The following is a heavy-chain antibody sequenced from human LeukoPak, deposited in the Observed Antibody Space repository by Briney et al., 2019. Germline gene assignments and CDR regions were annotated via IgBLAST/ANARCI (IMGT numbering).Heavy chain of an antibody. CDR2: IIPIFGTA. V-gene: IGHV1-69*13. Sequence: SVKVSCKASGGTFSSYAISWVRQVPGQGLEWMGGIIPIFGTANYAQKFQGRVTITADESTSTAYMELSSLRSEDTAVYYCARDRDSSGSSMYDYWGQGTLVTVSS. CDR3: ARDRDSSGSSMYDY. J-gene: IGHJ4*02. CDR1: GGTFSSYA. D-gene: IGHD3-22*01.